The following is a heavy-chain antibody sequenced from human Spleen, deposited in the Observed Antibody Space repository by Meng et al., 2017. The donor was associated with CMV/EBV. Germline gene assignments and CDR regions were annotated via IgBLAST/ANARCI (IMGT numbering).Heavy chain of an antibody. V-gene: IGHV1-2*02. CDR2: INPNSGGT. CDR1: YY. CDR3: ARESGGYCSGGSCRGLGYFDY. D-gene: IGHD2-15*01. J-gene: IGHJ4*02. Sequence: YYMHWVRQAPGQGLEWMGWINPNSGGTNYAQKFQGRVTMTRDTSISTAYMELSRLRSDDTAVYYCARESGGYCSGGSCRGLGYFDYWGQGTLVTVSS.